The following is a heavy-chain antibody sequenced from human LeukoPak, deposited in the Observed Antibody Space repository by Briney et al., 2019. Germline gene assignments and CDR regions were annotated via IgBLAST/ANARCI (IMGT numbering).Heavy chain of an antibody. Sequence: SSETLSLTCTVSGVSISSSSYYWGWIRQPPGKGLEWIGSIYYSGSTYYNPSFKSRVTISVDTSKNQFSLKLSSVTAADTAVYYCATRYSSSWSVFDYWGQGTLVTVSS. CDR1: GVSISSSSYY. CDR2: IYYSGST. J-gene: IGHJ4*02. CDR3: ATRYSSSWSVFDY. D-gene: IGHD6-13*01. V-gene: IGHV4-39*07.